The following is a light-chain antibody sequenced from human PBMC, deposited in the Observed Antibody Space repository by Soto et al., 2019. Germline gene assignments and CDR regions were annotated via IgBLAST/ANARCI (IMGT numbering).Light chain of an antibody. CDR1: SSNLGSNY. J-gene: IGLJ2*01. CDR3: AAWDDSLSGVL. Sequence: QSVLTQPPSAYGTPGQRVTISCSGSSSNLGSNYVYWYQHLPGTAPKLLIYKSNQRPSGVPDRFSGSKSGTSGSLAISGLESEDEADYYCAAWDDSLSGVLFGGGTKLTVL. CDR2: KSN. V-gene: IGLV1-47*01.